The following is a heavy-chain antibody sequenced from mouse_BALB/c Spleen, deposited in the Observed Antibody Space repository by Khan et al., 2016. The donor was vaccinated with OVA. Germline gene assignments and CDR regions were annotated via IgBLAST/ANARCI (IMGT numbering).Heavy chain of an antibody. J-gene: IGHJ2*01. CDR3: ARSGYGSLAY. CDR2: IYPGSGTT. CDR1: GYTFTDYI. D-gene: IGHD1-1*01. V-gene: IGHV1-77*01. Sequence: QVQLKESGPVLVKPGPSVTMSCIASGYTFTDYIINWVRQRTGQGLEWIGQIYPGSGTTYSNEKFKDQATLTADKSSNKSFMQLRSLTSEDSAVYCCARSGYGSLAYWGQGTTVTVSS.